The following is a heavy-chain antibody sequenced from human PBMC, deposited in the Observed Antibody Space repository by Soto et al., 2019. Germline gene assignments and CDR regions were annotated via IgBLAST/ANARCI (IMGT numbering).Heavy chain of an antibody. J-gene: IGHJ6*02. CDR1: GFTFSNYV. V-gene: IGHV3-23*01. CDR2: ISGSGGNT. CDR3: PRVNASYYPYGMHV. Sequence: QSGGSLRLSCAASGFTFSNYVMTWVRQAPEKGLEWVSAISGSGGNTYYADSVKGRFTISRDNAKNSLYLQMNSLRAEDTAVYYCPRVNASYYPYGMHVSGQGTTVTVSS.